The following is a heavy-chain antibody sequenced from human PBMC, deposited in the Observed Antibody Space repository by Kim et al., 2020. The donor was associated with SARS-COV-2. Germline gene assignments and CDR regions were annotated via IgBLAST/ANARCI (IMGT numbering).Heavy chain of an antibody. Sequence: GGSLRLSCAASGFTFNVYAMHWVRQAPGKGLEWVAVMSNDGDNEYYEDSVKGRFTISRDNSKNMVYLQMNSLRPEDTALYYCARDWWSRRWQAIEQWGQGTLVTVSS. D-gene: IGHD6-13*01. CDR2: MSNDGDNE. CDR3: ARDWWSRRWQAIEQ. J-gene: IGHJ4*02. CDR1: GFTFNVYA. V-gene: IGHV3-30*04.